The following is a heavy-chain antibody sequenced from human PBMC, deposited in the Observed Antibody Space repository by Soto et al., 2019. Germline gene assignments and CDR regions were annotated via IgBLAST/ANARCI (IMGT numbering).Heavy chain of an antibody. V-gene: IGHV3-49*03. CDR1: GFTFGDYA. Sequence: PGGSLRLSCTASGFTFGDYAMSWFRQAPGKGLEWVGFIRSKAYGGATEYAASVKGRFTISRDDSKSIAYLQMNSLKTEDTAVYYCTSLSTPSYYDFWSGYPLFDYWGQGTLVTVSS. J-gene: IGHJ4*02. CDR3: TSLSTPSYYDFWSGYPLFDY. D-gene: IGHD3-3*01. CDR2: IRSKAYGGAT.